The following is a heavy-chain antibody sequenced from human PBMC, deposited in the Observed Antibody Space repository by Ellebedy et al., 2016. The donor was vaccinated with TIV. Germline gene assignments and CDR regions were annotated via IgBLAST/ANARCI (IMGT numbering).Heavy chain of an antibody. CDR2: INTDGRTI. J-gene: IGHJ4*02. D-gene: IGHD5-12*01. Sequence: GGSLRLXXAASGFTFSNYWMHWVRQAPGKGLVWVSRINTDGRTINYGDSVKGRFTISRDISQNTVYLQMNSLRAEDTAVYYCARDGGGVGLRFPYWGQGTLVTVSS. CDR1: GFTFSNYW. V-gene: IGHV3-74*01. CDR3: ARDGGGVGLRFPY.